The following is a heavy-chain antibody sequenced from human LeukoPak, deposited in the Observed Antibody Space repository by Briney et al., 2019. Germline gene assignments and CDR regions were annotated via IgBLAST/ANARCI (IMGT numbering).Heavy chain of an antibody. Sequence: SETLSLTCSVSGGSISSGGYYWSWIRQHPGKGLEWIGYIYYSGSTHYNPSLKSRVTISVDTSKNQFSLKLSSVTAADTAVYYCARIGGSPDAFDIWGQGTMVTVSS. V-gene: IGHV4-31*03. CDR2: IYYSGST. J-gene: IGHJ3*02. CDR3: ARIGGSPDAFDI. CDR1: GGSISSGGYY. D-gene: IGHD3-10*01.